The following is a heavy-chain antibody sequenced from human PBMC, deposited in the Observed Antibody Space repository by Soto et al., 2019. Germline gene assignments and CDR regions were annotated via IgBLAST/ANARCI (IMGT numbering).Heavy chain of an antibody. Sequence: GGSLRLSCAASGFTVSSNYMSWVRQAPGKGLEWVSVIYSGGSTYYADSVKGRFTISRDNSKNTLYLQMNSLRAEDTAVYYCARDPELGTHTDDAFDIWGHGTMVTVSS. CDR2: IYSGGST. J-gene: IGHJ3*02. CDR1: GFTVSSNY. V-gene: IGHV3-66*02. D-gene: IGHD7-27*01. CDR3: ARDPELGTHTDDAFDI.